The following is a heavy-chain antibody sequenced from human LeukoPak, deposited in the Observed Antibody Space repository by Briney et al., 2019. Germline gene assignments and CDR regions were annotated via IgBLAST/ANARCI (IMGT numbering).Heavy chain of an antibody. J-gene: IGHJ4*02. CDR3: ARVRYYDYVWGSYRFAWDY. D-gene: IGHD3-16*02. CDR2: ISSSSSYI. Sequence: GGSVRLSCAASGFTFSSYSMNWVRQAPGKGLKWVSTISSSSSYIYYADSVKGRFTISRDNAKNSLYLQMNSLRAEDTAVYYCARVRYYDYVWGSYRFAWDYWGQGTLVTVSS. V-gene: IGHV3-21*01. CDR1: GFTFSSYS.